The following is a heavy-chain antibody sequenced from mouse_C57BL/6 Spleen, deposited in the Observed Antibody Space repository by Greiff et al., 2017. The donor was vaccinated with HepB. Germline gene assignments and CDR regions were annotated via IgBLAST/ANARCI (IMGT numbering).Heavy chain of an antibody. Sequence: QVQLKQPGAELVKPGASVKLSCKASGYTFTSYWMQWVKQRPGQGLEWIGEIDPSDSYTNYNQKFKGKATLTVDTSSSTAYLQLSSLTSEDSAVYYWARSHYERDYYAMDYWGQGTSVTVSS. J-gene: IGHJ4*01. CDR1: GYTFTSYW. V-gene: IGHV1-50*01. CDR3: ARSHYERDYYAMDY. CDR2: IDPSDSYT. D-gene: IGHD2-4*01.